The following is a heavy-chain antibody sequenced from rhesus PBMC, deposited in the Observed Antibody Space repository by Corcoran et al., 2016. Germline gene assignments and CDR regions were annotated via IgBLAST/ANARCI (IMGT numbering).Heavy chain of an antibody. CDR3: AREPDIVLDI. D-gene: IGHD2-2*01. J-gene: IGHJ4*01. V-gene: IGHV4-169*02. CDR1: GGSTRSSY. Sequence: QLQRQESGPGLVKPAETLSVTCAVSGGSTRSSYWSWIRQAPGKGLEWIGYIDGSGSSTNYNPSLKSRVTLSVDTSKNQLSLKLSSVTTADTAVYYGAREPDIVLDIWGQGVLVTVSS. CDR2: IDGSGSST.